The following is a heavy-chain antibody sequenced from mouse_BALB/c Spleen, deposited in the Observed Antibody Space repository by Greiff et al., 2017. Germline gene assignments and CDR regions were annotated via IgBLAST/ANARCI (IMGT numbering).Heavy chain of an antibody. CDR1: GYSITSGYY. CDR2: ISYDGSN. CDR3: ARYEYYAMDY. D-gene: IGHD2-3*01. Sequence: DVKLQESGPGLAKPSQSLSLTCSVTGYSITSGYYWNWIRQFPGNKLEWMGYISYDGSNNYNPSLKNRISITRDTSKNQFFLKLNSVTTEDTATYYCARYEYYAMDYWGQGTSVTVSS. J-gene: IGHJ4*01. V-gene: IGHV3-6*02.